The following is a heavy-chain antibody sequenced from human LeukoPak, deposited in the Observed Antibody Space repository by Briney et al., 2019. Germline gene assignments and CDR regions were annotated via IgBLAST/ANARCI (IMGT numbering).Heavy chain of an antibody. D-gene: IGHD6-13*01. CDR3: ARTGAAAGTSS. V-gene: IGHV4-38-2*01. CDR2: IYHSGST. Sequence: SETLSLTCAVSGYSISSGYYWGWIRQPPWKGLEWIGSIYHSGSTYYNPSLKSRVTISVDTSKNQFSLKLSSVTAADTAIYYCARTGAAAGTSSWGQGTLVTVSS. J-gene: IGHJ5*02. CDR1: GYSISSGYY.